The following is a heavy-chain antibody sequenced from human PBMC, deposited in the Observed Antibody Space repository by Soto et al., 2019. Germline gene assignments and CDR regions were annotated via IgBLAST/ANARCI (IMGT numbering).Heavy chain of an antibody. CDR2: IGSSGSTR. V-gene: IGHV3-48*01. Sequence: GGSLRLSCAASGFTFSSFSMNWVRQAPGKGLEWLSYIGSSGSTRYYADSVKGRFIISRDNSKNTLYLQMNSLRAEDTAVYYCAKASLVPGCFDYWGQGTLVTVSS. J-gene: IGHJ4*02. D-gene: IGHD6-19*01. CDR3: AKASLVPGCFDY. CDR1: GFTFSSFS.